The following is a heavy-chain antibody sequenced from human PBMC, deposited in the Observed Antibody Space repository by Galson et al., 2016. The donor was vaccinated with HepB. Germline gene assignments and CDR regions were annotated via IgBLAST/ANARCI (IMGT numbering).Heavy chain of an antibody. Sequence: ETLSLTCTVSGGSINSDYWSWIRQPPGKGLEWVGCIHSSGSTKYDPSLKGRVTISIDTSKSEFSLRLRSVTAADTAVYYCARLRGYNRAWWRIDHWGRGTLASVSP. D-gene: IGHD6-19*01. CDR1: GGSINSDY. J-gene: IGHJ5*02. V-gene: IGHV4-4*09. CDR3: ARLRGYNRAWWRIDH. CDR2: IHSSGST.